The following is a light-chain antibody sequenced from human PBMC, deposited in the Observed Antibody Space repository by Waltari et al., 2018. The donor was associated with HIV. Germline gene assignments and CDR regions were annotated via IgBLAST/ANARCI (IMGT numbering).Light chain of an antibody. CDR3: AAWDDSLNGWV. J-gene: IGLJ3*02. CDR1: TSNIGSNT. V-gene: IGLV1-44*01. CDR2: SDN. Sequence: QSVLTQPPSASGTPGQRVTISCSGSTSNIGSNTVNWYQQLPGTAPKLLFYSDNQRPAGVPGRFAGSKSGTSASLAISGLQSEDEADYYCAAWDDSLNGWVFGGGTKLTVL.